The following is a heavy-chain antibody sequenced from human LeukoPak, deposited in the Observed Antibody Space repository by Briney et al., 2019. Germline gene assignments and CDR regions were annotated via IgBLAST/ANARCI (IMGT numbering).Heavy chain of an antibody. V-gene: IGHV3-49*04. CDR2: IRSKSYGETT. CDR1: GFIVGDYG. Sequence: PGRSLRLSCLASGFIVGDYGLSWVRQAPGKGLEWVGFIRSKSYGETTEYAASVKGRFTISRDDSTSSAYLQMNSLKVEGTALYYCTRGPGFRENYMAYWGQGALVTVSS. J-gene: IGHJ4*02. D-gene: IGHD3-10*01. CDR3: TRGPGFRENYMAY.